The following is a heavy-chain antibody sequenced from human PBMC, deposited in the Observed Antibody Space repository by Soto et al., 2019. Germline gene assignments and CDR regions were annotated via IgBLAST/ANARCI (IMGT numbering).Heavy chain of an antibody. CDR1: GFNFNTYA. Sequence: GGSLRLSCAASGFNFNTYAMSWVRQAPGKGLEWVSGISGGGGSIHYVDSVKGRFTISRDNSKNTLYLQMNSLRGEDTAVYYCAKGKSSNYVSHAFDVWGQGTMVTVSS. CDR2: ISGGGGSI. J-gene: IGHJ3*01. V-gene: IGHV3-23*01. CDR3: AKGKSSNYVSHAFDV. D-gene: IGHD3-10*02.